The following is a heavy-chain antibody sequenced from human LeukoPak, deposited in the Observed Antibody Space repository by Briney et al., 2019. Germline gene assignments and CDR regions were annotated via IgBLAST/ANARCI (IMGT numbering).Heavy chain of an antibody. CDR1: RFTFDDYA. Sequence: PGGSLRLSCAASRFTFDDYAMHWVRQAPGKGLEWVSGISWNSGSIGYADSVKGRFTISRDNAKNSLYLQMNSLRAEDTALYYCWGAVSGSYYFDYWGQGTLVTVSS. J-gene: IGHJ4*02. V-gene: IGHV3-9*01. CDR2: ISWNSGSI. D-gene: IGHD1-26*01. CDR3: WGAVSGSYYFDY.